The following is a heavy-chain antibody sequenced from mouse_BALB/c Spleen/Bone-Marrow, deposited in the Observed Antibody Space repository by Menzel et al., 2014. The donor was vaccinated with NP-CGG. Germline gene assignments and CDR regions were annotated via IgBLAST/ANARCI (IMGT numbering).Heavy chain of an antibody. J-gene: IGHJ2*02. CDR2: ILPGSGTA. CDR3: ARATVVPCYMDF. V-gene: IGHV1-9*01. D-gene: IGHD1-1*01. CDR1: GYTFSNYC. Sequence: HVQLQQPGAELMKPGASVNISCNATGYTFSNYCIDWVKKSPGHGLECIGEILPGSGTANYNAKLKGKATITADTSNNPAYMQLSSLTSEDTALYYCARATVVPCYMDFWGQGTSLTVSS.